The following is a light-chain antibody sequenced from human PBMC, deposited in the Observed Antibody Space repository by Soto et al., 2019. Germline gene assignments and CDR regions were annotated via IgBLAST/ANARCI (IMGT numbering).Light chain of an antibody. J-gene: IGKJ5*01. CDR3: QQYGSSPIT. CDR1: QSVSSNF. V-gene: IGKV3-20*01. Sequence: EIVLTQSPGTLSLSPGERATLSCRATQSVSSNFLAWYQQKPGQAPRLLIYAASSRATGIPDRFSGSGSGTDFTLTIRRLEPEDLAVYYCQQYGSSPITFGHGTRLEIK. CDR2: AAS.